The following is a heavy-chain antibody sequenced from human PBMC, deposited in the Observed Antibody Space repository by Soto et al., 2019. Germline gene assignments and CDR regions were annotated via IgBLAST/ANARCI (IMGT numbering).Heavy chain of an antibody. CDR2: ISAYNGNT. J-gene: IGHJ3*02. V-gene: IGHV1-18*01. Sequence: ASVKVSCKASGYTFTSYGISWVRQAPGQGLEWMGWISAYNGNTNYAQKLQGRVTMTTDTSTSTAYMELRSLRSDDTAVYYCARDLPVYGGGVAGPFDAFDIWGQGTMVTVSS. D-gene: IGHD6-19*01. CDR1: GYTFTSYG. CDR3: ARDLPVYGGGVAGPFDAFDI.